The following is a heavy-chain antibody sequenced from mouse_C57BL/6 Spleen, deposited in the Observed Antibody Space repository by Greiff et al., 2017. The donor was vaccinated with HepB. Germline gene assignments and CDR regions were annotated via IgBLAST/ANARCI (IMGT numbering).Heavy chain of an antibody. J-gene: IGHJ1*03. CDR2: INPNNGGT. V-gene: IGHV1-26*01. CDR1: GYTFTDYY. Sequence: VQLQQSGPELVKPGASVKISCKASGYTFTDYYMNWVKQSHGKSLEWIGDINPNNGGTSYNQKFKGKATLTVDKSSSTAYMELRSLTSEDSAVYYCARSYYGSSYHYWYFDVWGTGTTVTVSS. D-gene: IGHD1-1*01. CDR3: ARSYYGSSYHYWYFDV.